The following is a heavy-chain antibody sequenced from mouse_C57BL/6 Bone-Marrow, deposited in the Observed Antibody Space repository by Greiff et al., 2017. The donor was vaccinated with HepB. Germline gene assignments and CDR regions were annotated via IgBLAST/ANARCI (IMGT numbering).Heavy chain of an antibody. D-gene: IGHD1-1*01. CDR3: TRDYYGSSPHWYFDV. CDR1: GYTFTSYW. J-gene: IGHJ1*03. V-gene: IGHV1-5*01. Sequence: EVQLQQSGAELVRPGSSVKLSCKASGYTFTSYWMHWVKQRPGQGLEWIGAIYPGNSDTSYNQKFKGKAKLTAVTSASTAYMELSSLTTEDSAVYYCTRDYYGSSPHWYFDVWGTGTTVTVSS. CDR2: IYPGNSDT.